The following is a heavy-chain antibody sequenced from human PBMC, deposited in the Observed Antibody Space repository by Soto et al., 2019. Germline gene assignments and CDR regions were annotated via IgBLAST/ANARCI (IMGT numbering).Heavy chain of an antibody. V-gene: IGHV1-18*01. Sequence: ASVKVSCKASGYTFTSYGISWVRQAPGQGLEWMGWISAYNGNTNYAQKLQGRVTMTTDTSTSTAYMELRSLRSDDTAVYYCARVKGGGSYSGSEYFQHWGQGTLVTVSS. CDR3: ARVKGGGSYSGSEYFQH. D-gene: IGHD1-26*01. J-gene: IGHJ1*01. CDR2: ISAYNGNT. CDR1: GYTFTSYG.